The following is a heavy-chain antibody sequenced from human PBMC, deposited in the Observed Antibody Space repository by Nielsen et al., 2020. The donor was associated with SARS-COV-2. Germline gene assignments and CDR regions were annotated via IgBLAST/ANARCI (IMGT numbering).Heavy chain of an antibody. CDR2: INAGNGNT. CDR1: GYTFSTYS. Sequence: ASVKVSCKASGYTFSTYSMHWVRQAPGQRLEWMGWINAGNGNTRYSQKFQGRVTITRDTSASTAYMELSSLRSEDTAVYYCARHLRGYIDYWGQGTLVTVSS. J-gene: IGHJ4*02. V-gene: IGHV1-3*01. CDR3: ARHLRGYIDY.